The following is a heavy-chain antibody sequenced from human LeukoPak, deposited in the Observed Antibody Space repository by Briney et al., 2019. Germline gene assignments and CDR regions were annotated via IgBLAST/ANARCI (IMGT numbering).Heavy chain of an antibody. V-gene: IGHV3-21*01. D-gene: IGHD3-22*01. CDR1: GFTFSSYS. Sequence: GGSLRLSCAASGFTFSSYSMNWVRQAPGKGLEWVSSISSSSYIYYADSVKGRFTISRDNSKNTLYLQMNSLRAEDTAVYYCASPLSSGSYYFDYWSQGTLVTVSS. J-gene: IGHJ4*02. CDR2: ISSSSYI. CDR3: ASPLSSGSYYFDY.